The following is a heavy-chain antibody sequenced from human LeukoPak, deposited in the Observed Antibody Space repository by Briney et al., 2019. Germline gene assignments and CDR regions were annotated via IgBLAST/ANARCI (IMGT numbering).Heavy chain of an antibody. CDR2: ISSGTSYI. V-gene: IGHV3-21*04. CDR1: GFTFNTYT. Sequence: GGSLRLSCAASGFTFNTYTMNWVRQAPGKGLEWVSSISSGTSYIYYADSVKGRFTISRDNSKSTLYLQMNSLRAEDTAVYYCAKDRHAPGRYCSSTTCFPFDSWGQGTLVTVSS. J-gene: IGHJ5*01. CDR3: AKDRHAPGRYCSSTTCFPFDS. D-gene: IGHD2-2*01.